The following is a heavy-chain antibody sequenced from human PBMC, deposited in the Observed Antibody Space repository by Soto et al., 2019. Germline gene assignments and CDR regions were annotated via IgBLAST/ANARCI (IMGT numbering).Heavy chain of an antibody. J-gene: IGHJ4*02. D-gene: IGHD3-10*01. V-gene: IGHV3-74*01. Sequence: EVQLVESWGGIVQPGGSLRLSCVASGFTFSTYWMHWVRQAPGKGLVWVSRIRGDGNDANYADSVRGRFSISRDNAKSTLCLQMNSLRAEDTAVYYCAGDLVSGSGSLGHWGQGTLVTVSS. CDR1: GFTFSTYW. CDR3: AGDLVSGSGSLGH. CDR2: IRGDGNDA.